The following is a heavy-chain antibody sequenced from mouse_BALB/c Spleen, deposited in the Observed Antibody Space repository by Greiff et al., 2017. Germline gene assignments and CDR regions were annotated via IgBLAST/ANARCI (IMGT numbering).Heavy chain of an antibody. D-gene: IGHD1-3*01. J-gene: IGHJ4*01. CDR3: ARERECYYSGYDAMDY. Sequence: QVQLKESGAELVKPGASVKMSCKASGYTFTSYWMHWVRQSPGQGLEWIGYINPSAGSTEYNQKFKDKATLTADKSTSTAYMQLSILTSEDSADYNCARERECYYSGYDAMDYWGQGTSVTVSS. CDR1: GYTFTSYW. CDR2: INPSAGST. V-gene: IGHV1-7*01.